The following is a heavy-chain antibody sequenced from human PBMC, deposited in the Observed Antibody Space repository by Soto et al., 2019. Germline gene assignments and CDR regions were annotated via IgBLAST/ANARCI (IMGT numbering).Heavy chain of an antibody. CDR3: ARGRDGYNSGMDV. Sequence: EVQLVDSGGGLVKPGGSLRLSCAASGFIFSTYTMIWVRQAPGKGLEWVSDISSSSNDIHYADSMKGRFTISRDNAKKSLYLLMNSLRADDTAVYYCARGRDGYNSGMDVWGQGTTVTVSS. J-gene: IGHJ6*02. CDR1: GFIFSTYT. CDR2: ISSSSNDI. D-gene: IGHD6-25*01. V-gene: IGHV3-21*01.